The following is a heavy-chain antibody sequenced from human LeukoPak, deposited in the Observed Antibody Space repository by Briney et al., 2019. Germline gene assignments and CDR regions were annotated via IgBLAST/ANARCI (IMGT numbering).Heavy chain of an antibody. CDR2: ISRSSSYI. Sequence: RGSPRDSCIASGFTFSEYTMDWVRQAPGKGLEWVASISRSSSYIYYADSVNGRLSLLRDNAKNSLYLQLSSLTAEDTAIYYCARDGSFYYDGSRNVW. CDR1: GFTFSEYT. V-gene: IGHV3-21*06. CDR3: ARDGSFYYDGSRNV. J-gene: IGHJ6*01. D-gene: IGHD3-16*01.